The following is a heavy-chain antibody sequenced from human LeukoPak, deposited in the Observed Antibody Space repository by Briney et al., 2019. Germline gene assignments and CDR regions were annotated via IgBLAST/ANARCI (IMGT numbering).Heavy chain of an antibody. Sequence: YALEFQGRVTITRDTSASTAYMELRSLRSDDTAVYYCARDSVGATLGYWGQGTLVTVSS. CDR3: ARDSVGATLGY. J-gene: IGHJ4*02. D-gene: IGHD1-26*01. V-gene: IGHV1-3*01.